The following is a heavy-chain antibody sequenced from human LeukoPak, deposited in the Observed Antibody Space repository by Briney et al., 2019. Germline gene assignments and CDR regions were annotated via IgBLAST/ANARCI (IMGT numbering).Heavy chain of an antibody. J-gene: IGHJ4*02. V-gene: IGHV3-23*01. CDR1: GFTFSSYA. Sequence: PGGSLRLSCAASGFTFSSYAMSWVGQAPGKGLEWVSAISDSGGSTYYADSVKGRFTISRDNSKNTLYLQMNSLRAEDTAVYYCAKDLLSLWLIDYWGQGTLVTVSS. CDR2: ISDSGGST. D-gene: IGHD2-21*01. CDR3: AKDLLSLWLIDY.